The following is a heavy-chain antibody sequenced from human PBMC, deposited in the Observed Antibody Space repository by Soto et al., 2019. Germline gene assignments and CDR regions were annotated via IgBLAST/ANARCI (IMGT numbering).Heavy chain of an antibody. CDR2: VTVTGGST. V-gene: IGHV3-23*01. CDR1: AISFNTYG. J-gene: IGHJ5*02. D-gene: IGHD3-10*01. CDR3: AGQRSPEGWFDP. Sequence: GGSLRLSCAASAISFNTYGVTWVRQAPGKGLEWVSTVTVTGGSTYYADSVKGRFTISRDRSNYTVSLLLSSLRVEDTAIYYCAGQRSPEGWFDPWGPGTLVTVSS.